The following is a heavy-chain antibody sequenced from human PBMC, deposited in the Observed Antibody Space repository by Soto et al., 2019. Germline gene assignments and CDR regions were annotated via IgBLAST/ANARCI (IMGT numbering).Heavy chain of an antibody. D-gene: IGHD2-8*01. V-gene: IGHV4-34*01. J-gene: IGHJ4*02. Sequence: LSLTCAVYGGSFSGYYWSWIRQPPGKGLEWIGEINHSGSTNYNPSLKSRVTISVDTSKNQFSLKLSSVTAADTAVYYCARWVSAFDYWGQGTLVTVSS. CDR1: GGSFSGYY. CDR2: INHSGST. CDR3: ARWVSAFDY.